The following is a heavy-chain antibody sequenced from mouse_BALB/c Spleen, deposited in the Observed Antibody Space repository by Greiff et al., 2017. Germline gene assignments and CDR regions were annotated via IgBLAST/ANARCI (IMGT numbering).Heavy chain of an antibody. CDR3: ARERDYYGSSQYYYAMDD. CDR2: ISYDGSN. J-gene: IGHJ4*01. Sequence: EVKLMESGPGLVKPSQSLSLTCSVTGYSITSGYYWNWIRQFPGNKLEWMGYISYDGSNNYNPSLKNRISITRDPSKHQFFLKLNSVTTEDTATYYCARERDYYGSSQYYYAMDDWGQGTSVTVSS. D-gene: IGHD1-1*01. V-gene: IGHV3-6*02. CDR1: GYSITSGYY.